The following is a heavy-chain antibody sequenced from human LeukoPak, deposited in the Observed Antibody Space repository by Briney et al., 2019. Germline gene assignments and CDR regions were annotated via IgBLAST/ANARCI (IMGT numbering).Heavy chain of an antibody. CDR1: GFTFSSYD. CDR2: ISGSGGST. Sequence: GGSLRLSCAASGFTFSSYDMSWVRQAPGKGLEWVSAISGSGGSTYYADSVKGRFTISRDNSKNTLYLQMNSLRAEDTAVYYCAKDISSSWLNWFDPWGQGTLVTVSS. J-gene: IGHJ5*02. V-gene: IGHV3-23*01. D-gene: IGHD6-13*01. CDR3: AKDISSSWLNWFDP.